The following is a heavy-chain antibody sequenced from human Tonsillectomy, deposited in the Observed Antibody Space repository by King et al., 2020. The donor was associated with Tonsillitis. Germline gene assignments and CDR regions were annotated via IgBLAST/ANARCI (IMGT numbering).Heavy chain of an antibody. CDR1: GGSISTNSYY. V-gene: IGHV4-39*07. D-gene: IGHD2-8*01. J-gene: IGHJ4*01. CDR2: IYHSGST. CDR3: ARLVLRRGGFDY. Sequence: QLQESGPGLVKPSETLSLTCSVSGGSISTNSYYWAWIRQPPGEGLEWIGTIYHSGSTYYKLSLKSRVTISVDTSKNQVFLILTSMTAADTAVYYCARLVLRRGGFDYWGQGALVTVFS.